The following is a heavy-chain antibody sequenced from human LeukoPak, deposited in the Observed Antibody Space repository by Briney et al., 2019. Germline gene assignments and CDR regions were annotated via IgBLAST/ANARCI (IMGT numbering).Heavy chain of an antibody. CDR3: ARVGEIAAAGNYLY. CDR2: INPNSGGT. V-gene: IGHV1-2*02. Sequence: GASVKVSCKASGYTFTGYYMHWVRQAPGQGLEWMGWINPNSGGTNYAQKFQGRVTMTRDTSISTAYMELSRLRSDDTAVYYCARVGEIAAAGNYLYWGQGTLVTVSS. D-gene: IGHD6-13*01. CDR1: GYTFTGYY. J-gene: IGHJ4*02.